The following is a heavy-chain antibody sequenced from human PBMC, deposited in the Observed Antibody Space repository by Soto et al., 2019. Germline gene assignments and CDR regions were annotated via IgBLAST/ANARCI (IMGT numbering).Heavy chain of an antibody. Sequence: SVKGSCKASGYTFNTYGINWVRQAPGQGLEWMGWINTDSGNPSYAQKFQGRVSMTRDTSSGTAYMEMRSLTSDDTAVYYCTRKKCIGDCYLFDYWGQGTLVTVSS. CDR2: INTDSGNP. CDR3: TRKKCIGDCYLFDY. CDR1: GYTFNTYG. D-gene: IGHD2-21*02. V-gene: IGHV1-18*01. J-gene: IGHJ4*02.